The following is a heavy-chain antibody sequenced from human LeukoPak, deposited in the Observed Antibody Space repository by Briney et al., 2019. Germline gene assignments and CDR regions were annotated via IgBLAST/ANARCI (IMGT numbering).Heavy chain of an antibody. D-gene: IGHD1-26*01. CDR3: AREKYGGSNDY. V-gene: IGHV4-59*11. CDR2: AYYSGST. J-gene: IGHJ4*02. Sequence: SETLSLTCAVSGGSISCHYWSWIRQPPGRGLEWIGNAYYSGSTKYNPSLKSRVTISVDTSKNELSLGLSSVTAADTAMYYCAREKYGGSNDYWGQGILVTVSS. CDR1: GGSISCHY.